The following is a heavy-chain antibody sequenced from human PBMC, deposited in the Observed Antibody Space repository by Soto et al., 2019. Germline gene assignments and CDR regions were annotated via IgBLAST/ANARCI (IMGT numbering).Heavy chain of an antibody. Sequence: SETLSLTCTVSGGSISSYYWSWIRQPPGKGLEWIGYIYYSGSTNYNPSLKSRVTISVDTSKNQFSLKLSSVTAADTAVYYCARSGSMDYGDFDFWGQGTLVTVSS. J-gene: IGHJ4*02. CDR3: ARSGSMDYGDFDF. D-gene: IGHD4-17*01. CDR1: GGSISSYY. V-gene: IGHV4-59*01. CDR2: IYYSGST.